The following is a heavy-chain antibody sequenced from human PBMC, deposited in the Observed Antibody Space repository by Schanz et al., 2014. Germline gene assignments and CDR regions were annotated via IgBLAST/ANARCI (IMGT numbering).Heavy chain of an antibody. D-gene: IGHD1-26*01. J-gene: IGHJ4*02. CDR1: GYTFTNND. CDR2: ISTDNGNT. V-gene: IGHV1-18*04. CDR3: ARDRDQWDGNYLDY. Sequence: QVQLVQSGSELKKPGASVKVYCKASGYTFTNNDICWVRQAPGQGLEWMGWISTDNGNTNYAQKFQGRVTMTTDTSTSTVYMELRSLTSDDSAVYYCARDRDQWDGNYLDYWGQGTLVTVSS.